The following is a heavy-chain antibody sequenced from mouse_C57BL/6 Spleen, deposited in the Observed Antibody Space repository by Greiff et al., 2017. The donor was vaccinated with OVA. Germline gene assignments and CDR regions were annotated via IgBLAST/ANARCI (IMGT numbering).Heavy chain of an antibody. Sequence: VQLQQSGPVLVKPGASVKMSCKASGYTFTDYNMNWVKQSHGKSLEWIGVINPYNGGTSYNQKFKGKATLTVDKSSSTAYMELNSLTSEDSAVYYCARRRTVVAENFDYWGQGTTLTVSS. CDR2: INPYNGGT. J-gene: IGHJ2*01. CDR3: ARRRTVVAENFDY. D-gene: IGHD1-1*01. CDR1: GYTFTDYN. V-gene: IGHV1-19*01.